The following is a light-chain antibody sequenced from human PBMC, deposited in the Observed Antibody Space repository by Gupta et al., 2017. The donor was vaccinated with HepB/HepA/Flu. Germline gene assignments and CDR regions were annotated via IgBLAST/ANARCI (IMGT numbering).Light chain of an antibody. Sequence: SSELTQDPAVSVALGQTVRITCQGDSLRSYYASWYPQKPGQAPVLVIYGKNNRPSGIPDRFSGSSPGTTASLTITGAQAEDEADYYCHSRDSSGNHLVFGGGTKLTVL. CDR3: HSRDSSGNHLV. CDR2: GKN. CDR1: SLRSYY. J-gene: IGLJ3*02. V-gene: IGLV3-19*01.